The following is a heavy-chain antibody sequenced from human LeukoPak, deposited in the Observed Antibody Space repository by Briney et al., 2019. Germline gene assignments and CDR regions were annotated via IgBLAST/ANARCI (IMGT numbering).Heavy chain of an antibody. CDR2: IWYDGSNK. CDR1: GFTFSSYG. D-gene: IGHD6-19*01. Sequence: GRSLRLSCAASGFTFSSYGMHWVRQAPGKGLEWVAIIWYDGSNKYYADSVKGRFTISRDNSKNTLYLQMNSLRAEDTAVYYCASCVAGKVNWYFDPWGRGTLVTVSS. CDR3: ASCVAGKVNWYFDP. V-gene: IGHV3-33*01. J-gene: IGHJ2*01.